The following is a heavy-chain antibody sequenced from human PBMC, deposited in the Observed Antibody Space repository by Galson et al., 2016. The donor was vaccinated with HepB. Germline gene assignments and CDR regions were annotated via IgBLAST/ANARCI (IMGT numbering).Heavy chain of an antibody. J-gene: IGHJ6*02. V-gene: IGHV3-30-3*01. CDR1: GFAFSDYG. Sequence: SLRLSCAASGFAFSDYGVNWVRQAPGKGLEWVAVISYDGSNKYHADSVKGRFTISRDNSKNTLYLQMNSLRAEDTAMYYCARDTRPYSNLRHGMDDWGQGTTVTVSS. CDR2: ISYDGSNK. D-gene: IGHD4-11*01. CDR3: ARDTRPYSNLRHGMDD.